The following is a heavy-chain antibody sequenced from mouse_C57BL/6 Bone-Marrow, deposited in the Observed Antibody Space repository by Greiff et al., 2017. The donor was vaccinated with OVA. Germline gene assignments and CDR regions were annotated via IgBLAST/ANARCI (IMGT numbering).Heavy chain of an antibody. J-gene: IGHJ3*01. CDR3: ARPFYGYDVAWFAY. Sequence: QVHVKQSGAELVKPGASVKLSCKASGYTFTEYTIHWVKQRSGQGLEWIGWFYPGSGSIKYNEKFKDKATLTADKSSSTVYMELSRLTSEDSAVYFGARPFYGYDVAWFAYWGQGTLVTVSA. D-gene: IGHD2-9*01. V-gene: IGHV1-62-2*01. CDR1: GYTFTEYT. CDR2: FYPGSGSI.